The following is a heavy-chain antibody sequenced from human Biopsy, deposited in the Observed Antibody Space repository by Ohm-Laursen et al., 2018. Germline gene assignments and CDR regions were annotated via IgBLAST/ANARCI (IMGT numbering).Heavy chain of an antibody. Sequence: SLRLSCSASGFTFSSYAMSWVRQPPGKGLEWVSSLTGCGGSTYYADSVKGRFTISRDNSKNTLSLQMNSLRAEDTAVYYCAKYDYSSSPRRYFDPWGQGTLVTVSS. V-gene: IGHV3-23*01. CDR2: LTGCGGST. CDR3: AKYDYSSSPRRYFDP. D-gene: IGHD6-6*01. J-gene: IGHJ5*02. CDR1: GFTFSSYA.